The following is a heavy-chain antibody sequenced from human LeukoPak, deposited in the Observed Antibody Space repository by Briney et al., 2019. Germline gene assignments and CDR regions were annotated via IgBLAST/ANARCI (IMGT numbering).Heavy chain of an antibody. D-gene: IGHD5-18*01. CDR2: INHSGST. Sequence: PSETLSLTCAVYGGSFSGYYWSWIRQPPGKGLEWIGEINHSGSTNYDPSLKSRVTISGDTSKNQFSLKLSSVTAADTAVYFCARVGYSYVINDWSRTGLGAYPTKYYYHMDVWGKGTTVTVSS. CDR1: GGSFSGYY. V-gene: IGHV4-34*01. CDR3: ARVGYSYVINDWSRTGLGAYPTKYYYHMDV. J-gene: IGHJ6*03.